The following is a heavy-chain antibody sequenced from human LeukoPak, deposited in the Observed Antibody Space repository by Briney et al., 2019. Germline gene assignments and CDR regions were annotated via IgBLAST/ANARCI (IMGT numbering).Heavy chain of an antibody. CDR3: ARVYGDIDY. Sequence: GASVSVSYTPSVYTFTTYEINGVGQAAGQGVEWMGWMNPNSSNRGYAQKFQGRVTMTRDTTISTAYMELSGLRYEDTAVYYCARVYGDIDYWGQGTLVTVSS. CDR1: VYTFTTYE. CDR2: MNPNSSNR. V-gene: IGHV1-8*01. D-gene: IGHD2/OR15-2a*01. J-gene: IGHJ4*02.